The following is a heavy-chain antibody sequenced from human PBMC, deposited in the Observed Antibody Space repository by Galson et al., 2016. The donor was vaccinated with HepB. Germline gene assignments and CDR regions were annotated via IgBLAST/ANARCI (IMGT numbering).Heavy chain of an antibody. D-gene: IGHD6-6*01. CDR2: IDGNDDGT. J-gene: IGHJ3*02. CDR3: VRVSGSSGGAFDI. V-gene: IGHV3-23*01. Sequence: SLRLSCAASGFTFSSSSLSWVRQAPGKGLEWVSAIDGNDDGTFYADSVKGRFTITRDNAKNSLYLQMNSLRAEDTAVYYCVRVSGSSGGAFDIWGLGTMVTVSS. CDR1: GFTFSSSS.